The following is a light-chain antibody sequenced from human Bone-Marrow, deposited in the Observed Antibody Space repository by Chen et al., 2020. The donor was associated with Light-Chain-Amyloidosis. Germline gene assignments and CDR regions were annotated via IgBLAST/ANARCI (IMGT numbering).Light chain of an antibody. CDR3: SSYTITNTLV. CDR2: EAT. CDR1: GSDVCGDIH. V-gene: IGLV2-14*01. J-gene: IGLJ1*01. Sequence: QSALTQPASVSGSPGLSITISCTGTGSDVCGDIHVSWYQQHPDKAPKLVIYEATNRPSWVPDRFSGSKSDNTTSLTISGLQTEDEADYFCSSYTITNTLVFGSGTRVTVL.